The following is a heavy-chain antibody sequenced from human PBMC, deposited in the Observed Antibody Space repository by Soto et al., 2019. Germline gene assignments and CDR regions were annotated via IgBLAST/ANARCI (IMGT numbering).Heavy chain of an antibody. D-gene: IGHD4-17*01. J-gene: IGHJ3*02. CDR2: IYYSGST. Sequence: SETLSLTCTVSGGSISSYYWSWIRQPPGKGLEWIGYIYYSGSTNYNPSLKSRVTISVDTSKNQFSLKLSSVTAADTAVYYCARGRYGVHDAFDIWGQGTMVTVSS. CDR3: ARGRYGVHDAFDI. V-gene: IGHV4-59*01. CDR1: GGSISSYY.